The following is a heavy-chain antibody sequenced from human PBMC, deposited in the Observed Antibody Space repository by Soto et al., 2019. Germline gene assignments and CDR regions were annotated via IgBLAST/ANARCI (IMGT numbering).Heavy chain of an antibody. Sequence: GGSLRLSCAASGFSFSTYEMNWVRQAPGKGLEWVSYISKSGIDIYYADSVKGRFTISRDNANNSLYLQMNSLRAEDTAVYYCAPRKYGSFNIGAFDIWGHGTMVTVSS. CDR3: APRKYGSFNIGAFDI. V-gene: IGHV3-48*03. CDR1: GFSFSTYE. D-gene: IGHD1-26*01. J-gene: IGHJ3*02. CDR2: ISKSGIDI.